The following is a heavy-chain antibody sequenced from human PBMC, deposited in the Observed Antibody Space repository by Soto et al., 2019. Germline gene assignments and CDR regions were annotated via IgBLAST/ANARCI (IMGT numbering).Heavy chain of an antibody. Sequence: SGPTLVNPTETLTLTCTVSGFSLSNARMGVSWIRQPPGKALEWLAHIFSNDEKSYSTSLKSRLTISKDTSKSQDVLTMTNMDPVDNATYYCARTPRYYYDSSGYYYFLYYFDYWGQGALVTVS. J-gene: IGHJ4*02. CDR3: ARTPRYYYDSSGYYYFLYYFDY. D-gene: IGHD3-22*01. CDR2: IFSNDEK. CDR1: GFSLSNARMG. V-gene: IGHV2-26*01.